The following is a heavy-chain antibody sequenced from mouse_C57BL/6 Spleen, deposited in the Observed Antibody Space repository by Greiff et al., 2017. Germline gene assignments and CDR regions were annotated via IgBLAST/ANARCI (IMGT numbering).Heavy chain of an antibody. V-gene: IGHV5-4*01. D-gene: IGHD6-1*01. CDR3: ARDYRASYYFDY. CDR1: GFTFSSYA. CDR2: ISDGGSYT. J-gene: IGHJ2*01. Sequence: EVQLVESGGGLVKPGGSLKLSCAASGFTFSSYAMSWVRQTPEKRLEWVATISDGGSYTYYPDNVKGRFTISRDNAKNNLYLQMSHLKSEDTAMYYCARDYRASYYFDYWGQGTTLTVSS.